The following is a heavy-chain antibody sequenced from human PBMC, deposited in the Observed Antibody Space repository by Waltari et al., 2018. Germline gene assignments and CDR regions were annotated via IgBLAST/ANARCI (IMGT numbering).Heavy chain of an antibody. CDR1: GGYFSGYY. V-gene: IGHV4-34*01. CDR3: ARTTVVVPAAWVY. Sequence: QVQLQQWGAGLLKPSETLSLTCAVYGGYFSGYYWSWIRQPPGKGLEWIGEINHSGSTNYNPSLKSRVTISVDTSKNQFSLKLSSVTAADTAVYYCARTTVVVPAAWVYWGQGTLVTVSS. J-gene: IGHJ4*02. D-gene: IGHD2-2*01. CDR2: INHSGST.